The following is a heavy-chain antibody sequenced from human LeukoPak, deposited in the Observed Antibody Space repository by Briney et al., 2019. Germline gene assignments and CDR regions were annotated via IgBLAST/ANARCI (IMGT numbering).Heavy chain of an antibody. CDR3: ARGGVLWFGELYNWFDP. CDR2: IYYSGST. D-gene: IGHD3-10*01. J-gene: IGHJ5*02. Sequence: SETLSLTCTVSGGSISSYYWSWIRQPPGKGLEWIGYIYYSGSTNYNPSLKSRVTISVDTSKNQFSLKLSSVTAADTAVYYRARGGVLWFGELYNWFDPWGQATLVTVSS. CDR1: GGSISSYY. V-gene: IGHV4-59*01.